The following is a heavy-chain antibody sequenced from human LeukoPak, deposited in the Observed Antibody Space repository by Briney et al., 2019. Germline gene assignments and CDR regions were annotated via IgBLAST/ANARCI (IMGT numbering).Heavy chain of an antibody. J-gene: IGHJ4*02. CDR1: GGSISSSNW. V-gene: IGHV4-4*02. D-gene: IGHD6-19*01. CDR2: IYHSGST. Sequence: PSGTLSLTCAVSGGSISSSNWWSWVRQPPGKGLEWIGEIYHSGSTNYNPSLKSRVTISVDMSKNHFSLRLSSVTAAGAAVYYCARSPGGSGWLFDYWGQGTLVTVSS. CDR3: ARSPGGSGWLFDY.